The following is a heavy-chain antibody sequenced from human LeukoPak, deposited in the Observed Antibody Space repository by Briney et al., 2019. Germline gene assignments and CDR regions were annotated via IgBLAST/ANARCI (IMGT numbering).Heavy chain of an antibody. CDR1: GGSIGASINSPNW. V-gene: IGHV4-4*02. D-gene: IGHD2-2*01. J-gene: IGHJ4*02. CDR3: ARAPRAYCSTTGSCFQDY. CDR2: IFHSGST. Sequence: SGTLSLTCAVSGGSIGASINSPNWWSWVRQPPGKGLEWIGEIFHSGSTNYNPSLKSRVTMSVDKSKNQFSLNLTSVTAADTAVYFCARAPRAYCSTTGSCFQDYWGQGTLVTVSS.